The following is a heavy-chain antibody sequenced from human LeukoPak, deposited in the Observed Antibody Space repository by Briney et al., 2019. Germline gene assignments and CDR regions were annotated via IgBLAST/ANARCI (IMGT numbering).Heavy chain of an antibody. CDR2: ISSDGSVT. V-gene: IGHV3-74*03. CDR1: GFTFSSYA. CDR3: VRGSLRLPRSTPDY. Sequence: GGPLRLSCAASGFTFSSYAMSWVRQAPGKGLVWVSYISSDGSVTKYADSVKGRFTISRDNAVNTLYLQMNSLRVEDTAVYYCVRGSLRLPRSTPDYWGQGTLVTVSS. J-gene: IGHJ4*02. D-gene: IGHD2-21*02.